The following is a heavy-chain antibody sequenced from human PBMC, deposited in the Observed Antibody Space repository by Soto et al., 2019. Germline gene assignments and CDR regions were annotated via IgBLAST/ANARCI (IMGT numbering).Heavy chain of an antibody. V-gene: IGHV1-3*01. J-gene: IGHJ4*02. CDR3: ARVYSSWYRYFDD. CDR2: INAGNGNT. Sequence: ASVKVSCKASGYTFTSYAMHWVRQAPGQRLEWMGWINAGNGNTKYSQKFQGRVTITRDTSASTAYMELSSLRSEDTAVYYCARVYSSWYRYFDDWGQGTRVTVSS. D-gene: IGHD6-13*01. CDR1: GYTFTSYA.